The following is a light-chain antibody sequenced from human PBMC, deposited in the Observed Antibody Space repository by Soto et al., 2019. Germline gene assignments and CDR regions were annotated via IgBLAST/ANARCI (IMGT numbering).Light chain of an antibody. V-gene: IGKV3-20*01. CDR3: QQYDSSPGT. CDR1: QFVSGLD. Sequence: DIVLTQSPGTLSLSPGERVTLSCKASQFVSGLDLAWYQQKPGQAPRLLIYAASSRATGIPDRFSGSGSGTDFILNINRLEAEDSAVYYCQQYDSSPGTFGQGTKVEIK. J-gene: IGKJ1*01. CDR2: AAS.